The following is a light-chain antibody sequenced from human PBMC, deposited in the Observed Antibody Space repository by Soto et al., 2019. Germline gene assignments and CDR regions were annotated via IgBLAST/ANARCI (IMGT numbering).Light chain of an antibody. CDR2: GAS. CDR1: QSVSSSY. V-gene: IGKV3D-20*02. Sequence: IVFTQSPCTVSLSPGERATLSCRASQSVSSSYLAWYQQKPGQAPRLLIYGASTRATGIPARFTGSGSGTDFTLTINSLEPEDFAVYYCQQRSNRPITFGQGTRLEI. J-gene: IGKJ5*01. CDR3: QQRSNRPIT.